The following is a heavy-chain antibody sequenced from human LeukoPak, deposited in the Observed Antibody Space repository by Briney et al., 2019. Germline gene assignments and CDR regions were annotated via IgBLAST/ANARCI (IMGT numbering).Heavy chain of an antibody. CDR3: ARSDYWADYFDY. CDR2: TIPIFGPA. Sequence: SVKVSCKASGGTFSNFAISWVRQAPGQGLEWMGGTIPIFGPANYVQKFQGRVTITTDESTSTAYMELSSLRSEDTAVYYCARSDYWADYFDYWGQGTLVTVSS. D-gene: IGHD2-8*02. J-gene: IGHJ4*02. CDR1: GGTFSNFA. V-gene: IGHV1-69*05.